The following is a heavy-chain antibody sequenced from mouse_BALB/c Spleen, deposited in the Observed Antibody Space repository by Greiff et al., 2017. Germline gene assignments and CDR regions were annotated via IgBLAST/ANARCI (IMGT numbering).Heavy chain of an antibody. J-gene: IGHJ4*01. CDR1: GYSFTGYT. V-gene: IGHV1-18*01. Sequence: VQLKESGPELVKPGASMKISCKASGYSFTGYTMNWVKQSHGKNLEWIGLINPYNGGTSYNQKFKGKATLTVDKSSSTAYMELLSLTSEDSAVYYCVWELGPSYAMDYWGQGTSVTVSS. CDR3: VWELGPSYAMDY. D-gene: IGHD4-1*01. CDR2: INPYNGGT.